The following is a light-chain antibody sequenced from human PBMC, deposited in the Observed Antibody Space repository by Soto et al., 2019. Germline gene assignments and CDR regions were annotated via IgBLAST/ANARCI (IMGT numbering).Light chain of an antibody. CDR1: SSDVGGYNY. V-gene: IGLV2-14*01. Sequence: QSVLTQPASVSGSPGQSLTISCTGTSSDVGGYNYVSWYQQHPGKAPKLMIYDVSNPPSGVSNRFSGSKSGNTASLTTSGLQAEDEADYYCSSYTSSSTYVVFGGGTKLTVL. CDR2: DVS. J-gene: IGLJ2*01. CDR3: SSYTSSSTYVV.